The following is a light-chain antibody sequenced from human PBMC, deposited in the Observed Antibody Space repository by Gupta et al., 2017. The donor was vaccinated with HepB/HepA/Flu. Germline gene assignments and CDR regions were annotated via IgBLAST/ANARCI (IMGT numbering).Light chain of an antibody. Sequence: QSALTQPASVSGSPGQSITVSCTGSSSDIGSYNFVSWYQQHPDEAPRVIIYEVDKRPSGVSNRCSGSKSGSTASMTISGVQAEDEAHYYCCSYGGSSDVVFGGGTKVTVL. V-gene: IGLV2-23*02. CDR2: EVD. J-gene: IGLJ2*01. CDR3: CSYGGSSDVV. CDR1: SSDIGSYNF.